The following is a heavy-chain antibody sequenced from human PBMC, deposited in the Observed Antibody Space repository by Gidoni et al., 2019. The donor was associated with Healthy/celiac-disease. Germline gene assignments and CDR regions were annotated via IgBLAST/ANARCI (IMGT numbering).Heavy chain of an antibody. CDR3: ARDAYYDFWSGYYTAISPYYYYGMDV. J-gene: IGHJ6*02. V-gene: IGHV3-48*03. Sequence: EVQLVESGGGLVQPGGSLRLSCAASGFTFSSYEMHWVRQAPGKGLEWVSYISSSCSTIYYADSVKGRFTISRDNAKNSLYLQMNSLRAEDTAVYYCARDAYYDFWSGYYTAISPYYYYGMDVWGQGTTVTVSS. CDR2: ISSSCSTI. D-gene: IGHD3-3*01. CDR1: GFTFSSYE.